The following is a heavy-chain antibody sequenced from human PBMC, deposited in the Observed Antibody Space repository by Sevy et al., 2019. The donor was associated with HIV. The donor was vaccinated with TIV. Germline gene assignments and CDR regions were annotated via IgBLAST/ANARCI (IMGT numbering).Heavy chain of an antibody. Sequence: GGSLRLSCVASRFTFSTYVMHWVRQAPGKGLEWVAVIWHDGNSEYYADSVRGRFTISRDDSKNTLYLQMNSLRAEDTAVYYCASEAAYGTVTRPFDYWGQGTLVTVSS. J-gene: IGHJ4*02. V-gene: IGHV3-33*08. CDR2: IWHDGNSE. D-gene: IGHD1-7*01. CDR3: ASEAAYGTVTRPFDY. CDR1: RFTFSTYV.